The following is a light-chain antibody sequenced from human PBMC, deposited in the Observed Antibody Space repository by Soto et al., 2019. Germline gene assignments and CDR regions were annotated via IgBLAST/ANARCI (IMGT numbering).Light chain of an antibody. CDR2: DVS. V-gene: IGLV2-11*01. Sequence: QSVLTQPRSVSGSPGQSVTISCTGTSSDVGGYNYVSWYQQHPGKAPQLMIYDVSKRPSGVPDRFSGAKSGNTASLTISGRQAEDDADYYCCSYAGSYTLVIFGGGTKLTVL. J-gene: IGLJ2*01. CDR3: CSYAGSYTLVI. CDR1: SSDVGGYNY.